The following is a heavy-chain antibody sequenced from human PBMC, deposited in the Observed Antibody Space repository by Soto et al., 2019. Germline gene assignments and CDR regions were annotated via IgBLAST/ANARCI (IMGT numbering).Heavy chain of an antibody. V-gene: IGHV1-18*01. CDR1: GGTFSSYA. CDR3: AKDMIGDYYYYGMDV. J-gene: IGHJ6*02. Sequence: ASVKVSCKASGGTFSSYAISWVRQAPGQGLERMGRISANNGNTNYAQKLQGRVTITTDTSTSTAYMELRSLRSDDTALYYCAKDMIGDYYYYGMDVWGQGTTVTVSS. D-gene: IGHD3-22*01. CDR2: ISANNGNT.